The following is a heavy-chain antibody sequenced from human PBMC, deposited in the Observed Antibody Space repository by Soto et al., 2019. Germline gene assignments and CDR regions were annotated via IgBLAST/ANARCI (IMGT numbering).Heavy chain of an antibody. CDR2: IIPILGIA. CDR1: GYTFTSYA. Sequence: ASVKVSCKASGYTFTSYAMHWVRQAPGQGLEWMGRIIPILGIANYAQKFQGRVTITADKSTSTAYMELSSLRSEDTAVYYCARTNSGSYPSPYGMVVWGQGTTVTVSS. D-gene: IGHD1-26*01. V-gene: IGHV1-69*04. J-gene: IGHJ6*02. CDR3: ARTNSGSYPSPYGMVV.